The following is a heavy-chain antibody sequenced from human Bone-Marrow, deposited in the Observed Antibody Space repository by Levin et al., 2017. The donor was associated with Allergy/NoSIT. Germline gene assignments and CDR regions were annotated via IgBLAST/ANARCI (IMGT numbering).Heavy chain of an antibody. CDR2: VFYSGTT. J-gene: IGHJ5*02. CDR3: AKHPLIYCSDGSCYAVEFRLDP. CDR1: GGSISSASDQ. Sequence: KASETLSLTCTVSGGSISSASDQWAWIRQAPGKGLEWIGSVFYSGTTYYNPSLKSRVTISVETSKNQFSLKLSSVTAADTAVYYCAKHPLIYCSDGSCYAVEFRLDPWGQGTLVTVSS. V-gene: IGHV4-39*01. D-gene: IGHD2-15*01.